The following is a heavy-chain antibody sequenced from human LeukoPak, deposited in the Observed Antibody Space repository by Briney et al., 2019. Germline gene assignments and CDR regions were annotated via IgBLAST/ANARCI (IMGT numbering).Heavy chain of an antibody. CDR3: ARTPPMTTVTMFDY. Sequence: NAGGSLRLSCAASGFTFSNYAMSWVRQAPGKGLEWVSSISSSSSYIYYADSVKGRFTISRDNAKNSLYLQMNSLRAEDTAVYYCARTPPMTTVTMFDYWGQGTLVTVSS. J-gene: IGHJ4*02. CDR1: GFTFSNYA. CDR2: ISSSSSYI. V-gene: IGHV3-21*01. D-gene: IGHD4-17*01.